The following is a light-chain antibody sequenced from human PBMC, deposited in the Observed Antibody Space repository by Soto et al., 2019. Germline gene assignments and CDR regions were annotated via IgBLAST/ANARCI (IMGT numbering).Light chain of an antibody. CDR1: QSLLHSNGYNY. V-gene: IGKV2-28*01. J-gene: IGKJ1*01. CDR2: LGS. Sequence: DIVMTQSPLSLPVTPGEPASISCRSSQSLLHSNGYNYLDWYLQKPGQSPQLLIYLGSNRASVVPGRFSGSGSGTYFTLKISRVDAEYVGVYYYMQALQTLAFGQGTKVEIK. CDR3: MQALQTLA.